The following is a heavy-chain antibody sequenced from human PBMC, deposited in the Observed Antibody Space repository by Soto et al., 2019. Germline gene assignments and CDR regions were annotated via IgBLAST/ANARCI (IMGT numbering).Heavy chain of an antibody. J-gene: IGHJ4*02. CDR1: GGSLTGYY. CDR2: VKDGGST. D-gene: IGHD5-12*01. V-gene: IGHV4-34*01. Sequence: QVQLQQWGAGLLKPSETLSLTCTVNGGSLTGYYWSWIRQPPGKGLEWIGEVKDGGSTNYSPSLRGRVSISADTSRNHCSVRLNTVTAADTAVYFCARGQEGIAATRWDQGALVAVSS. CDR3: ARGQEGIAATR.